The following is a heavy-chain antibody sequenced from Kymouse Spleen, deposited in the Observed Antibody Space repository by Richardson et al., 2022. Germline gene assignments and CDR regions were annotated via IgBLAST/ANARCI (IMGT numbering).Heavy chain of an antibody. Sequence: QVQLQESGPGLVKPSETLSLTCTVSGGSISSYYWSWIRQPPGKGLEWIGYIYYSGSTNYNPSLKSRVTISVDTSKNQFSLKLSSVTAADTAVYYCARDKNYGSGSYFDYWGQGTLVTVSS. CDR1: GGSISSYY. D-gene: IGHD3-10*01. V-gene: IGHV4-59*01. CDR2: IYYSGST. J-gene: IGHJ4*02. CDR3: ARDKNYGSGSYFDY.